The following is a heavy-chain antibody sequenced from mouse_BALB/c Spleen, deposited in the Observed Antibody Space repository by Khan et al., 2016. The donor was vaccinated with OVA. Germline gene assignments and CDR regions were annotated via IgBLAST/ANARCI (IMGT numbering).Heavy chain of an antibody. V-gene: IGHV3-8*02. J-gene: IGHJ3*01. D-gene: IGHD3-3*01. CDR1: GDSITSGY. CDR3: ARSTSRDAFAY. CDR2: ILYSGST. Sequence: EVQLQESGPSLVKPSQTLSLTCSVTGDSITSGYWCWIRKFPGNKLEYMGYILYSGSTYYNPSLKSRISITRHTSQNQYYLQLNSVPTEETATYYCARSTSRDAFAYWGQGTLVTVSA.